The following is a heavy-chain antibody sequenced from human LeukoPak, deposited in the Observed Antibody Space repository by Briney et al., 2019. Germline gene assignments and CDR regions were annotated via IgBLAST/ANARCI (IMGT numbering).Heavy chain of an antibody. CDR2: IYHSGST. D-gene: IGHD3-22*01. J-gene: IGHJ4*02. CDR3: ARAGHYDSSGYPFDY. CDR1: GGSISSGGYS. V-gene: IGHV4-30-2*01. Sequence: SETLSLTCAVSGGSISSGGYSWSWIRQPPGKGLEWIGYIYHSGSTYYNPSLKSRVTISVDGSKNQFSLKLSSVTAADTAVYYCARAGHYDSSGYPFDYWGQGTLVTVSS.